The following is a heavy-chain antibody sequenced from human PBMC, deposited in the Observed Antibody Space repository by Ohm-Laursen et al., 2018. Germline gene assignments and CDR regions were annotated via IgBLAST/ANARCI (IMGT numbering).Heavy chain of an antibody. V-gene: IGHV4-59*08. CDR3: ARHFDY. J-gene: IGHJ4*02. CDR2: IYYSGST. Sequence: TLSLTCTVSGGSISSYYWSWIRQPPGKGLEWIGYIYYSGSTNYNPSLKSRVTISVDTSKNQFSLKLSSVTAADTAVYYCARHFDYWGQGTLVTVSS. CDR1: GGSISSYY.